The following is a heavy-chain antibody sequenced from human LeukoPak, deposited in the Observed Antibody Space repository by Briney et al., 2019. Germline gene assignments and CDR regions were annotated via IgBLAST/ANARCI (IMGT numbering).Heavy chain of an antibody. CDR2: IFYSGNT. V-gene: IGHV4-39*07. CDR1: GGSISSSTYY. D-gene: IGHD2-15*01. J-gene: IGHJ4*02. CDR3: ARWSLRGCSGSPCFDY. Sequence: PSGTLSLTCTVSGGSISSSTYYWGWIRQPPGKGLEWIGVIFYSGNTFYNPSLRSRVTISVDTSKNQFSLNLRSVTAADTAVYYCARWSLRGCSGSPCFDYWGQGTLVTVSS.